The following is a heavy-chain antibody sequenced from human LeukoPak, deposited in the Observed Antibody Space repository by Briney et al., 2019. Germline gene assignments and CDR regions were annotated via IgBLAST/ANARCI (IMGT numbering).Heavy chain of an antibody. CDR2: LILIFDTA. Sequence: ASVKVSCKASGGTLNNYGINWVRQAPGQGPEWMGALILIFDTANYAQKFQGRVTITTDESTSTAYMELSSLRSEDTAVYYCARGQLRYFDWLYWFDSWGQGTLVTVSS. V-gene: IGHV1-69*05. D-gene: IGHD3-9*01. CDR1: GGTLNNYG. J-gene: IGHJ5*01. CDR3: ARGQLRYFDWLYWFDS.